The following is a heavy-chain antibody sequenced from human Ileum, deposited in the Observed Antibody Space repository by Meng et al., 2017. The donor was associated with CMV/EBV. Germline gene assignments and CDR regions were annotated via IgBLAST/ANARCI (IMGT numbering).Heavy chain of an antibody. CDR2: INLNSGVI. CDR3: ARENWVYDY. CDR1: GNIFTGYY. Sequence: VQLAQSGTEVKKPGASVKVSCKASGNIFTGYYMHWVRQAPGQGLEWVGCINLNSGVIDFAQKFQGRITLTRDTSITTAYMELTRLIYDDTAVYYCARENWVYDYWGQGTLVTVSS. D-gene: IGHD7-27*01. V-gene: IGHV1-2*02. J-gene: IGHJ4*02.